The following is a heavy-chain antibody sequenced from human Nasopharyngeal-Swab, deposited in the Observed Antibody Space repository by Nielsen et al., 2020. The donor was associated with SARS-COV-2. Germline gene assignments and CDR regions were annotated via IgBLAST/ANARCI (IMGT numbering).Heavy chain of an antibody. CDR3: ASLPRIAAAGTGNDY. J-gene: IGHJ4*02. Sequence: LRLSCTVSGGSISSGGYYWSWIRQHPAKGLEWIGYIYYSGSTYYNPSLKSRVTISVDTSKNQFSLKLSSVTAADTAVYYCASLPRIAAAGTGNDYWGQGTLVTVSS. CDR1: GGSISSGGYY. V-gene: IGHV4-31*03. D-gene: IGHD6-13*01. CDR2: IYYSGST.